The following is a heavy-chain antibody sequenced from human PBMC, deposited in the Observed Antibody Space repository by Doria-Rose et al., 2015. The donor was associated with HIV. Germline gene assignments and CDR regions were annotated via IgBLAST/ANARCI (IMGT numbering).Heavy chain of an antibody. V-gene: IGHV1-3*01. D-gene: IGHD2-2*01. Sequence: QVQLVQSGAEVKKPGASVRVSCKASGYTFTRYAMHWVRQAPGQRPEWLGWINVDNGNTEYLQKFQGRLTITRDTSASTGYMELSSLTSDDTAVYHCAKDRVRVVQAATTLDFWGQGTLVTVSS. CDR3: AKDRVRVVQAATTLDF. CDR1: GYTFTRYA. J-gene: IGHJ4*02. CDR2: INVDNGNT.